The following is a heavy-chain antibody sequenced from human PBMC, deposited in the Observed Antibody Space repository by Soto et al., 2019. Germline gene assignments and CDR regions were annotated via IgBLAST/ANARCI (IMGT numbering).Heavy chain of an antibody. D-gene: IGHD2-15*01. CDR1: GDSISNGGYY. Sequence: QVQLQESGPGLVKPSQTLSLTCTVSGDSISNGGYYWSWIRQQPGMGPEWIGYIYYTGSTVYNPSLQGRVSITVDTSKNMFSLKLNAVTAADTAVYYCAREGGSYSSYFDYWGQGTLVTVSS. J-gene: IGHJ4*02. CDR2: IYYTGST. V-gene: IGHV4-31*03. CDR3: AREGGSYSSYFDY.